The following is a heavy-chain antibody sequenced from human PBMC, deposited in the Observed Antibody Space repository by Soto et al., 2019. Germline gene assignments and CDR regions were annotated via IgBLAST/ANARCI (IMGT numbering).Heavy chain of an antibody. V-gene: IGHV3-53*01. J-gene: IGHJ4*02. CDR1: GFTVSDNY. Sequence: GGSLRLSCEASGFTVSDNYMTWVRQAPGKGLEWVSLIYSDVYSAGTTYYADSVKGRFTIFRDNAKNSLYLQMNSLRDEDTAVYYCARDPHSSGPDYWGQGTLVTVSS. D-gene: IGHD3-22*01. CDR2: IYSDVYSAGTT. CDR3: ARDPHSSGPDY.